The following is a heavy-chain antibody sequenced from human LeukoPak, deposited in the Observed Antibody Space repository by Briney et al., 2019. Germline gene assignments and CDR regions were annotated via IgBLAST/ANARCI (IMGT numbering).Heavy chain of an antibody. V-gene: IGHV1-46*01. CDR3: ARAYDFWSGYWTSYYFDY. CDR1: GYTFTSYY. D-gene: IGHD3-3*01. Sequence: ASVKVSCKASGYTFTSYYMHWVRQAPGQGLEWMGIINPSGGSTSYAQKFQGRVTMTRDTSTSTVYMELSSLRSEDTAVYYCARAYDFWSGYWTSYYFDYWGQGTLVTVSS. J-gene: IGHJ4*02. CDR2: INPSGGST.